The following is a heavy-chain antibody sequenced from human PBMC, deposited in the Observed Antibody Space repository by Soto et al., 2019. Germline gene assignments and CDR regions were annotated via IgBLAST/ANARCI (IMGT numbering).Heavy chain of an antibody. CDR2: ISSSSDII. J-gene: IGHJ4*02. V-gene: IGHV3-48*01. Sequence: EVQLVESGGGLEQPGGSLRLSCVASGFSFSDYSMNWVRQAPGKGLEWISYISSSSDIIFYADSVKGRFTISRDAAKNSLFLQMNSQTAEGTAVYYCARDRNFFDYWGQGTLVTVPS. CDR1: GFSFSDYS. CDR3: ARDRNFFDY.